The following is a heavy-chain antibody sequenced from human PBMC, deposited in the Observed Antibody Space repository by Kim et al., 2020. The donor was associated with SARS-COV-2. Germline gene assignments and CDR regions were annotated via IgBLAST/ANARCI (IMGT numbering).Heavy chain of an antibody. D-gene: IGHD2-21*01. J-gene: IGHJ3*02. CDR1: GSAFSLYC. V-gene: IGHV3-74*01. Sequence: GGSLRLSCAASGSAFSLYCIHWVRQAPGKGLVWVAQIDSDGSGTSYADSVKGRFTISRDNANNMLYLQMNSLRADDTAMYYCIRDNIPSGDIWGQGTMVTVSS. CDR3: IRDNIPSGDI. CDR2: IDSDGSGT.